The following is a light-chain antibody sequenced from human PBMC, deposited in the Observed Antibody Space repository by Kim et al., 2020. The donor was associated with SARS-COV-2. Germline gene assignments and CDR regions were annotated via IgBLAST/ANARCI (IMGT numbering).Light chain of an antibody. CDR2: EDS. V-gene: IGLV3-1*01. Sequence: GSPGQTASITCSVDKLGDKNVCWYQQKPGQSPVLVIYEDSKRPSGIPERVSGSNSGNTATLTISGTQAMDEADYFCQAWDSSTVVFGGGTKVTVL. CDR3: QAWDSSTVV. CDR1: KLGDKN. J-gene: IGLJ2*01.